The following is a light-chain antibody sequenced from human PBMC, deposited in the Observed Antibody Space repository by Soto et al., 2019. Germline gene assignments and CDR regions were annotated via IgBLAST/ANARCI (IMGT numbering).Light chain of an antibody. CDR1: QSVLYSSNNKNY. V-gene: IGKV4-1*01. CDR3: QQYYSTPYT. Sequence: DIVMTQSPDSLAVSLGERATINCKSSQSVLYSSNNKNYLAWYQQKPGQPPKLLIYWASTRESGVPDRFSGSGSGTDFTFTISSLQAEDGAVYYCQQYYSTPYTFGQGTKLEIK. CDR2: WAS. J-gene: IGKJ2*01.